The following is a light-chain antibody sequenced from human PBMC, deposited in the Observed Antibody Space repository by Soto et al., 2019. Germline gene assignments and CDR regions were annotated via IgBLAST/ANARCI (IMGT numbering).Light chain of an antibody. J-gene: IGKJ1*01. CDR3: QQTYIIPRT. CDR1: QNINSQ. CDR2: GAS. Sequence: DIQMTQSPPSLSASVGDSVTITRRASQNINSQLNWYRQKPGRAPLLLIYGASTLQSGVPSRFSGRGSGTDFSLTISSLQHEDFASYFCQQTYIIPRTFGQGTKVDIK. V-gene: IGKV1-39*01.